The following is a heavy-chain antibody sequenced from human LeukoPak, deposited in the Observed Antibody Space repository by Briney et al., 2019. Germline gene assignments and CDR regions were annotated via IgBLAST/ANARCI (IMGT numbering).Heavy chain of an antibody. D-gene: IGHD2-15*01. CDR1: GFTFSGYG. CDR3: AKGLFYCSGGSCSGGYFDY. V-gene: IGHV3-30*18. J-gene: IGHJ4*02. CDR2: IAYDGSRK. Sequence: PGGSLRLSCAASGFTFSGYGMHWVRQAPGKGLEWVTGIAYDGSRKHYADSVKGRFSISRDNSKNTLYLQMNSLRVEDTAVYYCAKGLFYCSGGSCSGGYFDYWGQGTLVTVSS.